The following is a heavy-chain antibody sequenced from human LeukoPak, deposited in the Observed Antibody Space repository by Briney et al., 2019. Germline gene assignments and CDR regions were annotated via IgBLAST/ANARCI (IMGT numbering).Heavy chain of an antibody. J-gene: IGHJ3*02. D-gene: IGHD2/OR15-2a*01. CDR3: ARLSGVIDAFDI. V-gene: IGHV1-69*05. CDR2: IIPIFGTA. CDR1: GGTFSSYA. Sequence: SVKVSCEASGGTFSSYAISWVRQAPGQGLEWMGGIIPIFGTANYAQKFQGRVTITTDESTSTAYMELSSLRSEDTAVYYCARLSGVIDAFDIWGQGTMVTVSS.